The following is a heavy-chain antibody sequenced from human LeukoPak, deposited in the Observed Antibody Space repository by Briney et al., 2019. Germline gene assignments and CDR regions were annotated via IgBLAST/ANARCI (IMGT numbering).Heavy chain of an antibody. J-gene: IGHJ5*02. CDR3: ARHPLPGGYCTGGSCYSGLWFDP. D-gene: IGHD2-15*01. V-gene: IGHV4-39*01. Sequence: PSETLSLTCTVSSGSIASSFYYWTWIRQPPGKGLEWIGSIYYSGTTKYNPSLKSRVTISVDTSKNQFSLNLSSVTAADTAVYYCARHPLPGGYCTGGSCYSGLWFDPWGQGTLVAVSS. CDR1: SGSIASSFYY. CDR2: IYYSGTT.